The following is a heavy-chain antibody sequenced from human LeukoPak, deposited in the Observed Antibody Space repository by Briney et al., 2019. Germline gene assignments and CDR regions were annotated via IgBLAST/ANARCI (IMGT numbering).Heavy chain of an antibody. J-gene: IGHJ3*01. CDR2: IYPGDSDT. CDR3: ARPNITSYYDSRGYDAFDV. CDR1: GYRFSTYW. V-gene: IGHV5-51*01. Sequence: GESLKISCKGSGYRFSTYWIAWVRQMPGKGLEWMGIIYPGDSDTRYSPSFQGQVTISADKSVNTAYLQWTSLKASDTAMYYCARPNITSYYDSRGYDAFDVWGQGTMVTVYS. D-gene: IGHD3-22*01.